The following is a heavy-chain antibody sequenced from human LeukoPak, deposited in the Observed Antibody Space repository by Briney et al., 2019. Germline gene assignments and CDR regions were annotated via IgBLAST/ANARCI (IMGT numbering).Heavy chain of an antibody. CDR3: AKDSRCSSTSCEYFQH. Sequence: TGGSLRLSCAASGFTFSSYAMSWVRQAPGKGLEWVSAISGSGGSTYYADSVKGRFTTSRDNSKNTLYLQMNSLRAEDTAVYYCAKDSRCSSTSCEYFQHWGQGTLVTVSS. D-gene: IGHD2-2*01. CDR1: GFTFSSYA. CDR2: ISGSGGST. V-gene: IGHV3-23*01. J-gene: IGHJ1*01.